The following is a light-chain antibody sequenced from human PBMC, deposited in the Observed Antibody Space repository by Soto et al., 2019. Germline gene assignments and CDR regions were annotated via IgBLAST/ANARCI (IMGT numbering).Light chain of an antibody. CDR2: GVS. Sequence: VMTQSPAPLSVSPGERATLSCKASQSVSSNLAWYQQKPGQAPRLIIYGVSSRASGIPDRFFGSGSGTDFTLTINRLEPEDVAVYYCQQYANSPITLGQGTRLEIK. CDR3: QQYANSPIT. CDR1: QSVSSN. J-gene: IGKJ5*01. V-gene: IGKV3-20*01.